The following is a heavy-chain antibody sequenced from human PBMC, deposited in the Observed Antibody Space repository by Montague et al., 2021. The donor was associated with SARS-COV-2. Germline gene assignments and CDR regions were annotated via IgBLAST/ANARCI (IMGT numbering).Heavy chain of an antibody. J-gene: IGHJ4*02. V-gene: IGHV4-39*01. CDR2: LHYSGIS. D-gene: IGHD2-2*01. CDR3: ARHLAISGPADVSDY. Sequence: SETLSLTCTVSGDSISSYYFYWGWIRQPPGKGLEGVVTLHYSGISYYNPSLQSRVTISVDTSRNQFSLKMSSATAASTAIYYCARHLAISGPADVSDYWGQGTLVTVSS. CDR1: GDSISSYYFY.